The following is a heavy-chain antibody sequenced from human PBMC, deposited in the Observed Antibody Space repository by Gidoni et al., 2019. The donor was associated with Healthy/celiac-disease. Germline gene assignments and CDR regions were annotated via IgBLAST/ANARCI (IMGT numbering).Heavy chain of an antibody. CDR3: AKSGYSYYGDLDY. CDR1: GFTFSSYG. V-gene: IGHV3-30*18. Sequence: QVQLVESGGGVVQPGRSLRLSCAASGFTFSSYGMHWVRQAPGKGLEWVAVISYDGSNKYYADSVKGRFTISRDNSKNTLYLQMNSLRAEDTVVYYCAKSGYSYYGDLDYWGQGTLVTVSS. D-gene: IGHD5-18*01. CDR2: ISYDGSNK. J-gene: IGHJ4*02.